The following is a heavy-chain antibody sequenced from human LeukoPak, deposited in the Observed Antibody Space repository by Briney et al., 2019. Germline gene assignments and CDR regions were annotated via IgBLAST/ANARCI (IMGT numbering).Heavy chain of an antibody. Sequence: SVKVSCKASGGTFSSYAISWVRQAPGQGLEWMGGIIPIFGTANYAQKFQGRVTITTDESTSTAYMELSSLRSEDTAVYYCARSLTPPYSRSFRHNYYYYMDVWGKGTTVTVSS. CDR3: ARSLTPPYSRSFRHNYYYYMDV. J-gene: IGHJ6*03. CDR1: GGTFSSYA. D-gene: IGHD6-6*01. CDR2: IIPIFGTA. V-gene: IGHV1-69*05.